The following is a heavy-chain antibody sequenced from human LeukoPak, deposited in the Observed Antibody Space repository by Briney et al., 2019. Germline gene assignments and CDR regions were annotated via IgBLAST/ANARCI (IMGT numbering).Heavy chain of an antibody. J-gene: IGHJ4*02. CDR2: ISSSNTI. Sequence: PGGSLRLSCAASGFTFSSYRMNWVRQAPGKGLEWVSYISSSNTIYYADSVKGRFTISRDNTKNSLYLHMNSLRAEDTAVYYCARDRTFDYWGQGTLVTVSS. CDR3: ARDRTFDY. CDR1: GFTFSSYR. V-gene: IGHV3-48*04.